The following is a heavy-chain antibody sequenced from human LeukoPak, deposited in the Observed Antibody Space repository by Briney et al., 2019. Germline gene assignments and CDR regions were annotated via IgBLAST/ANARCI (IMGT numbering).Heavy chain of an antibody. CDR3: ARDATYCTNGVCYTRFDY. CDR1: GFTFTSHW. Sequence: GGSLRLSCAASGFTFTSHWMSWVRQAPGKGLEWVARMNQDGSEKYYVDSVKGRFTISRDNAKTSLYLEMNSLRAEDTAVYYCARDATYCTNGVCYTRFDYWGQGTLVTVSS. D-gene: IGHD2-8*01. CDR2: MNQDGSEK. J-gene: IGHJ4*02. V-gene: IGHV3-7*01.